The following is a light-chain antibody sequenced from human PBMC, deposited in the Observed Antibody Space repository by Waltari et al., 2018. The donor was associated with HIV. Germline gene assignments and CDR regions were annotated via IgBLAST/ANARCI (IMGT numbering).Light chain of an antibody. V-gene: IGKV3-15*01. CDR1: QSFSSN. J-gene: IGKJ2*01. CDR3: QQYNNWPGT. CDR2: GAS. Sequence: SPGERATLSCRASQSFSSNLAWYQQKPGQAPRLLIYGASTTAAGIPARFSGSGSGTEFTLTISSLQSEDFAVYYCQQYNNWPGTFGQGTKLEIK.